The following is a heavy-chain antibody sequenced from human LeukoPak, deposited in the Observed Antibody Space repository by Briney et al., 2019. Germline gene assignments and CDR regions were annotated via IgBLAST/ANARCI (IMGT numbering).Heavy chain of an antibody. CDR3: ARAFCSGGSCYEGFDY. D-gene: IGHD2-15*01. V-gene: IGHV3-21*01. J-gene: IGHJ4*02. CDR2: ISSSSSYI. CDR1: GFTFSSYS. Sequence: GGSLGLSCAASGFTFSSYSMNWVRQAPGKGLEWVSSISSSSSYIYYADSVKGRFTISRDNAKNSLYLQMNSLRAEDTAVYYCARAFCSGGSCYEGFDYWGQGTLVTVSS.